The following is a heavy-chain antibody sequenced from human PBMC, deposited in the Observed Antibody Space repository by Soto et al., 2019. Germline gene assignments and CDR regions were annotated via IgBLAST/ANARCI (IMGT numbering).Heavy chain of an antibody. CDR1: GCTLSNNG. V-gene: IGHV3-33*01. Sequence: WGSLRLSCAATGCTLSNNGMHWVRQAPGKGLEWVAIIWYDGNNKYYADSVRGRFIISRDNSKNRLYLQMNSLRAEDTVVYYCASDLVGASDSYGLDVWGQGTPVTVSS. J-gene: IGHJ6*02. CDR3: ASDLVGASDSYGLDV. CDR2: IWYDGNNK. D-gene: IGHD1-26*01.